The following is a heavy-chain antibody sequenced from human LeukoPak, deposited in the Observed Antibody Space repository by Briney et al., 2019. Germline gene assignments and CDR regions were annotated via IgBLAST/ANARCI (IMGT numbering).Heavy chain of an antibody. Sequence: ASVKVSCKVSGYTLTELSMHWVRQAPGKGLEWMGGFDPEDGETIYAQKFQGRVTMAEDTSTDTAYMELSSLRSEDTAVYYCARPHLPYYYDSSGSFDYWGQGTLVTVSS. CDR2: FDPEDGET. CDR1: GYTLTELS. J-gene: IGHJ4*02. D-gene: IGHD3-22*01. CDR3: ARPHLPYYYDSSGSFDY. V-gene: IGHV1-24*01.